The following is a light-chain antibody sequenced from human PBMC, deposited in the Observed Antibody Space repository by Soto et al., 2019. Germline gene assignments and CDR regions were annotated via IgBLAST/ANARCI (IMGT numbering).Light chain of an antibody. CDR2: GNS. CDR3: QSYDSSRFMV. CDR1: SSNIGAGYD. Sequence: QSVLTQPPSVSGVPGQRVTISCTGSSSNIGAGYDVHWYQQLPGTAPKLLIYGNSNRPSGVPDRFSGSKSGTSASLAITGLQAEDEADYYCQSYDSSRFMVFGGGTKLTVL. J-gene: IGLJ2*01. V-gene: IGLV1-40*01.